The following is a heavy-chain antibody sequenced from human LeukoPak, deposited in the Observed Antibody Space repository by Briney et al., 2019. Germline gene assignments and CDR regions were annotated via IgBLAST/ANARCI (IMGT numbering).Heavy chain of an antibody. J-gene: IGHJ4*02. D-gene: IGHD3-22*01. CDR2: IIPIFGTA. CDR3: ARAGDYYDSSGYYLN. CDR1: GGTFISYA. Sequence: SVKVSCKASGGTFISYAISWVRQAPGQGLEWMGGIIPIFGTANYAQKFQGRVTITADESTSTAYMELSSLRSEDTAVYYCARAGDYYDSSGYYLNWGQGTLVTVSS. V-gene: IGHV1-69*13.